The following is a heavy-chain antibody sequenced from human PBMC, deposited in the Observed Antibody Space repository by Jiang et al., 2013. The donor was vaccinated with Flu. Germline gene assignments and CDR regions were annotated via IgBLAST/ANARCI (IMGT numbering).Heavy chain of an antibody. V-gene: IGHV3-30*01. CDR1: GFTFSSYA. CDR3: AGISSGWTRFDY. D-gene: IGHD6-19*01. CDR2: ISYDGSNK. Sequence: VQLVESGGGVVQPGRSLRLSCAASGFTFSSYAMHWVRQAPGKGLEWVAVISYDGSNKYYADSVKGRFTISRDNSKNTLYLQMNSLRAEDTAVYYCAGISSGWTRFDYWGQGTLVTVSS. J-gene: IGHJ4*02.